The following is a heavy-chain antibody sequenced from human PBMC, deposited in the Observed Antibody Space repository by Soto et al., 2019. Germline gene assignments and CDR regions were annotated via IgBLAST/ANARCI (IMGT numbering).Heavy chain of an antibody. D-gene: IGHD4-17*01. CDR1: GYSFTTYW. V-gene: IGHV5-51*01. CDR2: IYPGDSDT. CDR3: ARHHYGDYGYYYGMDV. Sequence: PGEPLKISCKGSGYSFTTYWIGWVRQMPGKGLEWMGIIYPGDSDTRYSPSFQGQVTISADKSISTAYLQWSSLKASDTAMYYCARHHYGDYGYYYGMDVWGQGTTVTVSS. J-gene: IGHJ6*02.